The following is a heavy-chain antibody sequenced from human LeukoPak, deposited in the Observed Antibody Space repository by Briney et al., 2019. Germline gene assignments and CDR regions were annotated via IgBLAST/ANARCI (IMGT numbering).Heavy chain of an antibody. D-gene: IGHD2-2*01. V-gene: IGHV1-8*02. J-gene: IGHJ1*01. Sequence: ASVKVSCKASGYTFTSYDINWVRQATGQGLEWMGWMNPNSDNTGYAQKFQGRVTMTRNTSISTAYMELSSLRSEDTAVYYCARGLHCSSTSCYDGWGQGTLVTVSS. CDR2: MNPNSDNT. CDR1: GYTFTSYD. CDR3: ARGLHCSSTSCYDG.